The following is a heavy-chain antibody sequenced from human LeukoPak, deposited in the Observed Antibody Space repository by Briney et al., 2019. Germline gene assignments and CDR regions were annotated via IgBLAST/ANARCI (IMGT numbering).Heavy chain of an antibody. J-gene: IGHJ5*02. CDR2: IYTSGST. CDR3: ASTLGYGWFDP. D-gene: IGHD1-1*01. V-gene: IGHV4-4*07. CDR1: GGSISSYY. Sequence: SETLSLTCTVSGGSISSYYWSWIRQPAGKGLEWIGRIYTSGSTNYNPSLRSRVTMSVDTSKNQFSLQLSSVTAADTAVYYCASTLGYGWFDPWGQGTLVTVSS.